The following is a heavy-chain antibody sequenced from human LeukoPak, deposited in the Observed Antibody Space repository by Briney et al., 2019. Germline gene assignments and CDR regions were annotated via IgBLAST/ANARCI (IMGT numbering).Heavy chain of an antibody. CDR3: ARGGARYCSSTSCPLLDY. J-gene: IGHJ4*02. V-gene: IGHV4-34*01. CDR2: INHSGST. CDR1: GGSFSGYY. Sequence: SETLSLTCAVYGGSFSGYYWSWIRQPPGKGLEWIGEINHSGSTNYNPSLKGRVTISVDTSKNQFSLKLSSVTAADTAVYYCARGGARYCSSTSCPLLDYWGQGTLVTVSS. D-gene: IGHD2-2*01.